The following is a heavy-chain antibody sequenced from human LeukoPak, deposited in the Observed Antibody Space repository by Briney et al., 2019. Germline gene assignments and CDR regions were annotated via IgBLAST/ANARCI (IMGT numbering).Heavy chain of an antibody. CDR3: ARAYPGYSSGWYVYWFDP. J-gene: IGHJ5*02. Sequence: SVKVSCKASGGTFSSYAISWVRQAPGQGLEWMGRIIPILGIVNYAQKFQGRVTITADKSTSTAYMELSSLRSEDTAVYYCARAYPGYSSGWYVYWFDPWGQGTLVTVSS. D-gene: IGHD6-19*01. V-gene: IGHV1-69*04. CDR2: IIPILGIV. CDR1: GGTFSSYA.